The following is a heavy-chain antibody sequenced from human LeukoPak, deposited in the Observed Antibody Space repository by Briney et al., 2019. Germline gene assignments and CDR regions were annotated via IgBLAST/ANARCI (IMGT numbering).Heavy chain of an antibody. CDR3: ARGHLVVPAASYGMDV. V-gene: IGHV4-34*01. J-gene: IGHJ6*02. CDR2: INHSGST. D-gene: IGHD2-2*01. CDR1: GGSFSGYY. Sequence: SETLSLTCAVYGGSFSGYYWSWIRQPPGKGLEWIGEINHSGSTNYNPSLKSRVTISVDTPKNQFSLKLSSVTAADTAVYYCARGHLVVPAASYGMDVWGQGTTVTVSS.